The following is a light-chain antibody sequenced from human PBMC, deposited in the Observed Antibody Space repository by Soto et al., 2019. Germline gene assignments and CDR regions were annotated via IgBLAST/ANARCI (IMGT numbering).Light chain of an antibody. V-gene: IGKV3-20*01. Sequence: EIVFTQSPGTLSFSPGERATLSCRASQSVSSSFLDWYQQKPGQAPRLLIYGASSRATGIPDRFSGSGSGTDFTLTIGRLEPEDFAVSYCQQYGSSPRTLGQGTKVDIK. CDR3: QQYGSSPRT. CDR2: GAS. CDR1: QSVSSSF. J-gene: IGKJ1*01.